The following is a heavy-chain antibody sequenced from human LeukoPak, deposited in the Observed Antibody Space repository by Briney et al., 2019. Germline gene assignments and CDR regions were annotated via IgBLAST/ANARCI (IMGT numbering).Heavy chain of an antibody. CDR3: ARRHCSGGSCYQNWFDP. D-gene: IGHD2-15*01. Sequence: ASVKVSCKASGYTFTSYGISWVRQAPGQGLEWMGWISAYNGNTNYAQKLQGRVTMTTDTSTSTAYMELRSLRSDDTAVYYCARRHCSGGSCYQNWFDPWGQGTLVTVSS. CDR1: GYTFTSYG. J-gene: IGHJ5*02. V-gene: IGHV1-18*01. CDR2: ISAYNGNT.